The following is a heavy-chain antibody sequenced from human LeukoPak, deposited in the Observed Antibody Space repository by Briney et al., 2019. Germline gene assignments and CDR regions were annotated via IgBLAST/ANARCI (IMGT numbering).Heavy chain of an antibody. D-gene: IGHD1-7*01. Sequence: GGSLRLSCAASGFTFSDNYMTWVRQAPGKGLEWVSAISGSGGSTYYADSVKGRFTISRDNSKNTLYLQMNSLRAEDTAVYYCAKRRGLELTYYYYMDVWGKGTTVTVSS. V-gene: IGHV3-23*01. CDR3: AKRRGLELTYYYYMDV. CDR1: GFTFSDNY. J-gene: IGHJ6*03. CDR2: ISGSGGST.